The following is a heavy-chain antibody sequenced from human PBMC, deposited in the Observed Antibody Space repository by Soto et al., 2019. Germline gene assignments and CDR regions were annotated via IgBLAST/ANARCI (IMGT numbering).Heavy chain of an antibody. CDR1: GSSISSSNW. D-gene: IGHD3-10*01. J-gene: IGHJ6*04. Sequence: SETLSLTCAVSGSSISSSNWWGWIRQPPGKGLEWIGYIYYSGSTYYNPSLKSRVTMSVDTSKNQFSLKLSSVTAVDTAVYYCASTPLRQYGSGSYAPVWGKGTTVTVSS. CDR3: ASTPLRQYGSGSYAPV. V-gene: IGHV4-28*01. CDR2: IYYSGST.